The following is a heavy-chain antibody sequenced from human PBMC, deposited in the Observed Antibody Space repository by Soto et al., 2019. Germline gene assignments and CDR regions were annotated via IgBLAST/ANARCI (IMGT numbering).Heavy chain of an antibody. Sequence: ASVKVSCKASGGTFSSYAISCVRQAPGQGLEWMGGIIPIFGTANYAQKFQGRVTITADESTSTAYMELSSLRSEDTAVYYCARAGRGYSYGYSDYWGQGTLVTVSS. V-gene: IGHV1-69*13. CDR1: GGTFSSYA. D-gene: IGHD5-18*01. CDR2: IIPIFGTA. CDR3: ARAGRGYSYGYSDY. J-gene: IGHJ4*02.